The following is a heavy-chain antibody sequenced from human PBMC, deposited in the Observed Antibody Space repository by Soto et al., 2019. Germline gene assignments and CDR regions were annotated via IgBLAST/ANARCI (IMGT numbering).Heavy chain of an antibody. CDR1: GFTFRSHG. V-gene: IGHV3-30*03. CDR2: ISKDGRDK. J-gene: IGHJ4*02. Sequence: PGGSLRLSCVASGFTFRSHGMHWVRQAPGKGLEWVAVISKDGRDKHHADSVKGRFTISRDNSKNTLYLQMDSLRADDPAVYYCARDKSYIAGYLFDSWGQGTLVTVYS. D-gene: IGHD6-13*01. CDR3: ARDKSYIAGYLFDS.